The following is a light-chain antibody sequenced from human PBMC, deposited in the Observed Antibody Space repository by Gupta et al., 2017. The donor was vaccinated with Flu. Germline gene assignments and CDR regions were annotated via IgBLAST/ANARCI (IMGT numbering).Light chain of an antibody. Sequence: SDLPQPPSASGSPGQSVTISCTGTSSDIGAYNFVSWHKPDPDTSPILIRYEDTRRPAGVPDRGAASKSGNTQSLNVSERQDEAWAHYDFHAHRLNENVVFGTGHRLTVL. V-gene: IGLV2-8*01. CDR1: SSDIGAYNF. CDR3: HAHRLNENVV. CDR2: EDT. J-gene: IGLJ1*01.